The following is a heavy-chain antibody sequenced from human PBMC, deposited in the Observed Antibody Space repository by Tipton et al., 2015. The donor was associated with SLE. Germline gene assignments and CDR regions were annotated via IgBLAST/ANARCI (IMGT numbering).Heavy chain of an antibody. D-gene: IGHD6-13*01. CDR1: GFTFSSYA. J-gene: IGHJ4*02. CDR3: ASALSKGIANY. CDR2: ISYDGSNK. V-gene: IGHV3-30*04. Sequence: SLRLSCAASGFTFSSYAMHWVRQAPGKGLEWVAVISYDGSNKYYADSVKGRFTISRDNSKNTLYLQMNSLRAEDTAVYYCASALSKGIANYGGQGTLVTVSP.